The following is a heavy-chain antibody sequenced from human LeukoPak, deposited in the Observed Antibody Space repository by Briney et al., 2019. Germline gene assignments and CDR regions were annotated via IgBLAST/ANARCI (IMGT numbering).Heavy chain of an antibody. J-gene: IGHJ4*02. V-gene: IGHV3-74*01. Sequence: GGSLRLSCSASGFTFSNYAMYWVRQAPGKGLVWVSRINSDGSSTSHADSVKGRFTISRDNAKNTLYLQMNSLRAEDTAVYYCAREGGYSHAFDYWGQGTLVTVSS. D-gene: IGHD3-22*01. CDR3: AREGGYSHAFDY. CDR1: GFTFSNYA. CDR2: INSDGSST.